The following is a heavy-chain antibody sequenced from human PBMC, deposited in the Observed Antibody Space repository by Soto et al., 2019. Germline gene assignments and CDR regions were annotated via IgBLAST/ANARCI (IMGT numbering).Heavy chain of an antibody. V-gene: IGHV1-69*08. CDR1: GGTFSSHT. CDR2: IIPALGTA. CDR3: ARPDFGDYWYFDL. Sequence: QAQLVQSGAEVKKPGSSVKVSCKASGGTFSSHTFSWVRQAPGQGLEWMGRIIPALGTATYAQKFQGRVTITADESATTVSMELNSLRSEDTAVYYCARPDFGDYWYFDLWGRGTLVTVSS. J-gene: IGHJ2*01. D-gene: IGHD4-17*01.